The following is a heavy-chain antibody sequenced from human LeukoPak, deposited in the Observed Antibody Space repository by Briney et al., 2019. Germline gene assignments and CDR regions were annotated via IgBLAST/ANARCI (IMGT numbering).Heavy chain of an antibody. J-gene: IGHJ4*02. Sequence: VSCKASGYTFTSYGISWVRQAPGQGLEWMGWISAYNGNTNYAQKLQGRVTMTTDTSTSTAYMELRSLRSDDTAVYYCARAILRGTAPYYFDYWGQGTLVTVSS. CDR1: GYTFTSYG. V-gene: IGHV1-18*04. CDR3: ARAILRGTAPYYFDY. CDR2: ISAYNGNT. D-gene: IGHD6-13*01.